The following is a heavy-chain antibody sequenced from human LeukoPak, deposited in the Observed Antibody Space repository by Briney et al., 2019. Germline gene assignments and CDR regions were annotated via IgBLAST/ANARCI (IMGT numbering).Heavy chain of an antibody. D-gene: IGHD2-21*02. CDR2: IYPGDSDT. J-gene: IGHJ5*01. V-gene: IGHV5-51*01. CDR1: GYTFTSYW. CDR3: ARGDVVRGVSWFDS. Sequence: GESLKISCQGSGYTFTSYWIGWGRQMPVKGLEGMGSIYPGDSDTKYSPSFQGQVTISVDKSTNTAYLQWKSLKASDTAMYYCARGDVVRGVSWFDSWGQGALVTVSS.